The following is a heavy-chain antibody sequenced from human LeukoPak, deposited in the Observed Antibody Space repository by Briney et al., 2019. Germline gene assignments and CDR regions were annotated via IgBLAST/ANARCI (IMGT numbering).Heavy chain of an antibody. D-gene: IGHD2-2*01. V-gene: IGHV4-30-4*01. CDR2: IYYSGST. CDR3: ATSAIVVVPAEYYFDY. J-gene: IGHJ4*02. CDR1: GGSISSGDYY. Sequence: SQTLSLTCTVSGGSISSGDYYWSWICQPPGKGLEWIGYIYYSGSTYYNPSLKSRVTISVDTSKNQFSLKLSSVTAADTAVYYCATSAIVVVPAEYYFDYWGQGTLVTVSS.